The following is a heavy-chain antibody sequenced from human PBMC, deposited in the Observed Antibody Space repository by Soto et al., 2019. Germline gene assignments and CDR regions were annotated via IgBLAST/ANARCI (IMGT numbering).Heavy chain of an antibody. Sequence: PGGSLRLSCAASGFTFSSYGMHWVRQAPGKGLEWVAAIKEDGSDKYYVDSVKGRFTVSRDNPKNSLYLQMNSLTAEDTAVYYCARDLGYCSGGTCYSVFDYWGRGTLVTVSS. V-gene: IGHV3-7*01. J-gene: IGHJ4*02. CDR3: ARDLGYCSGGTCYSVFDY. CDR1: GFTFSSYG. D-gene: IGHD2-15*01. CDR2: IKEDGSDK.